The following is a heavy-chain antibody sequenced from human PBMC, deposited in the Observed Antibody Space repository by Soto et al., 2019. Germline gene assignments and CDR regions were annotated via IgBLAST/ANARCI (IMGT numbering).Heavy chain of an antibody. CDR1: GDIFSSNA. CDR2: IIPIFGTA. CDR3: ARAPGEVTAIHFDY. Sequence: QVQLVQSGAEVKKPGSSVKVSCKASGDIFSSNAISWVRQAPGQGLEWMGGIIPIFGTAIYAQKFQGRVTITADESTSTAYMELSSLRSEDTAVYYCARAPGEVTAIHFDYWGQGTLVTVSS. V-gene: IGHV1-69*12. D-gene: IGHD2-21*02. J-gene: IGHJ4*02.